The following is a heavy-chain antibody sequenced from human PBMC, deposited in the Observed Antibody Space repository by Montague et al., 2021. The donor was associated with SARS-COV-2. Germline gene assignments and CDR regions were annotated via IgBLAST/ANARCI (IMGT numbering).Heavy chain of an antibody. V-gene: IGHV4-39*01. CDR1: GDSIGSSGYY. Sequence: SETLSLTCSVSGDSIGSSGYYWGWIRQPPGKGLEWIGSIYHNGITHYNPSLKSRVTLSVDKCKNQFSLKLKSVTVADTAVYSCARVPHGVRRADFDNWGQGILVTVSS. CDR2: IYHNGIT. CDR3: ARVPHGVRRADFDN. J-gene: IGHJ3*02. D-gene: IGHD4-17*01.